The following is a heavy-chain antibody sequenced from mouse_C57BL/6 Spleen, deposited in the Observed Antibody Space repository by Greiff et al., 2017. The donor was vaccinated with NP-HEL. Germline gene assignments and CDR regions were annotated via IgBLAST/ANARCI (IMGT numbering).Heavy chain of an antibody. CDR3: ARGDYGSVDY. D-gene: IGHD1-1*01. CDR1: GYTFTSYW. V-gene: IGHV1-50*01. CDR2: IDPSDSYT. J-gene: IGHJ2*01. Sequence: QVQLQQSGAELVKPGASVKLSCKASGYTFTSYWMQWVKQRPGQGLEWIGEIDPSDSYTNYNQKFKGKATLTVDTSSSTAYMQLSSLTSEDSAVYYCARGDYGSVDYWGQGTTLTVSS.